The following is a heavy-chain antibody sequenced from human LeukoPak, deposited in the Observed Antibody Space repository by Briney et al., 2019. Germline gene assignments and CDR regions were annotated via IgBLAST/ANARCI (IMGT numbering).Heavy chain of an antibody. CDR2: ISGSGGST. Sequence: PGGSLRLSCAASGFTFSSYAMSWVRQAPGKGLEWVSAISGSGGSTYYADSVKGRFTISRDNSKNTLYLQMNSQRAEDTAVYYCAKKGGSGWSEFDYWGQGTLVTVSS. J-gene: IGHJ4*02. CDR3: AKKGGSGWSEFDY. D-gene: IGHD6-19*01. CDR1: GFTFSSYA. V-gene: IGHV3-23*01.